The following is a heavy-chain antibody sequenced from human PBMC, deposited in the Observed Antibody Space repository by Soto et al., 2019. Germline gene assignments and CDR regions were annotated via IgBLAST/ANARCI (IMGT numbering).Heavy chain of an antibody. CDR2: IYYSGST. V-gene: IGHV4-31*03. Sequence: SGTLSLTCTVSGGSISSGGYYWSWIRQHPGKGLEWIGYIYYSGSTYYNPSLKSRVTISVDTSKNQFSLKLSSVTAADTAVYYCARGLDCSSTGCLGLGWFDPWGQGTLVTVSS. D-gene: IGHD2-2*01. J-gene: IGHJ5*02. CDR1: GGSISSGGYY. CDR3: ARGLDCSSTGCLGLGWFDP.